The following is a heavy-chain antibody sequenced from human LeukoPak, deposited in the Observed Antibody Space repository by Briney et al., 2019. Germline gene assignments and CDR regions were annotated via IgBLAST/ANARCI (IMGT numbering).Heavy chain of an antibody. CDR1: GFTFSSYG. CDR3: AKDPEWELPIYYFDY. V-gene: IGHV3-30*02. J-gene: IGHJ4*02. CDR2: IRYDGSNK. Sequence: GGSLRLSCAASGFTFSSYGMHCVRQAPGKGLEGVAFIRYDGSNKYYADSVKGRFTISRDNSKNTLYLQMNSLRAEDTAVYYCAKDPEWELPIYYFDYWGQGTLVTVSS. D-gene: IGHD1-26*01.